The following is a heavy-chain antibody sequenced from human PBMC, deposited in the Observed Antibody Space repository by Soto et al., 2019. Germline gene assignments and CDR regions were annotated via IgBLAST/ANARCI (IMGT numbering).Heavy chain of an antibody. V-gene: IGHV5-51*01. Sequence: GESLKISCKSSGYIFSKYWIGWVRQMPGKGLEWMEIIYPGDSDTRYSPSFQGQVTISADKSITTAYLQWRSLKASDTAIYYCVVYSSSSGRHFDYWGQGTLVTVSS. CDR2: IYPGDSDT. CDR3: VVYSSSSGRHFDY. D-gene: IGHD6-6*01. CDR1: GYIFSKYW. J-gene: IGHJ4*02.